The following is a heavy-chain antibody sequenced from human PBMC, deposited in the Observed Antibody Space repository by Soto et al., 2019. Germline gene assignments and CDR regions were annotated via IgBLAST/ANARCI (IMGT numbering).Heavy chain of an antibody. Sequence: GESLKIACKGSGYSLTSYWIGRLRQMLGKVLKWMVIIYPGDSGTRYSPFFQGRVTISADKSILTAYLQWSSLKASDNAMYYCAITYGSGHGGAFDIWGQGTMVTVS. J-gene: IGHJ3*02. D-gene: IGHD3-10*01. CDR2: IYPGDSGT. CDR3: AITYGSGHGGAFDI. CDR1: GYSLTSYW. V-gene: IGHV5-51*01.